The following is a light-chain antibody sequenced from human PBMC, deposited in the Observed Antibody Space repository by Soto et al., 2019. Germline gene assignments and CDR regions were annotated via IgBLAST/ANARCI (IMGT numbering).Light chain of an antibody. V-gene: IGKV1-17*01. CDR3: LQNNNYPWT. Sequence: DIQMTQSPSSLSASVGDRVTITCRASQGIRNDLGWYQQKPGKAPKRLIYAASNLQSGVPSRFSGSESVTEFTLTIISLEPEDLSSYYCLQNNNYPWTFGQGTKVEIK. CDR2: AAS. CDR1: QGIRND. J-gene: IGKJ1*01.